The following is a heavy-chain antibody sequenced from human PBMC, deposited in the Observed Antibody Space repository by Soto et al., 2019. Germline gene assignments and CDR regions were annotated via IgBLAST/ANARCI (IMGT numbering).Heavy chain of an antibody. CDR1: GYSFSTYW. D-gene: IGHD5-12*01. J-gene: IGHJ4*02. CDR2: IFPGDSDT. Sequence: EVQLVQSGAEVKKPGDFLKISCKGSGYSFSTYWIAWVRQLPGRGLEWMGTIFPGDSDTRYSPSFQGQVTISADKSISTAYLQWSSLKASDIAMYYCAITGYNGPFDYRGQGTLVTVSS. CDR3: AITGYNGPFDY. V-gene: IGHV5-51*01.